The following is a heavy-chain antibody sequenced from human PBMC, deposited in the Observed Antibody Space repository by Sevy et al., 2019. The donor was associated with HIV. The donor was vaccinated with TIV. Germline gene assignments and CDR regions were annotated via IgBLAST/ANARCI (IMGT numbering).Heavy chain of an antibody. CDR3: AREENRELGTIPLDS. V-gene: IGHV3-48*02. D-gene: IGHD7-27*01. CDR2: ISKSGSTT. Sequence: GESLKISCAASGFTFSHHNMNWVRQAPGKGLEWISYISKSGSTTYFADSVRGRFTISRDNAKKSLFLEMHSLTDEDTAVYYCAREENRELGTIPLDSWGRGIQVTVSS. J-gene: IGHJ4*02. CDR1: GFTFSHHN.